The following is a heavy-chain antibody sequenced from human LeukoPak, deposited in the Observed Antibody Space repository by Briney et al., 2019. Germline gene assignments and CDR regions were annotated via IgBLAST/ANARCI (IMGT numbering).Heavy chain of an antibody. V-gene: IGHV3-7*03. D-gene: IGHD3-22*01. J-gene: IGHJ4*02. CDR1: DFTFDFYW. CDR3: ATDRERDPSVYYLV. CDR2: ILPDGSQK. Sequence: AGGSLRLSCVASDFTFDFYWMTWVRQAPGKGLEWLANILPDGSQKYYVDSVKGRFTISRDNSRNTVFLQMNSLRAEDSGVYYCATDRERDPSVYYLVGGQGTLITVSS.